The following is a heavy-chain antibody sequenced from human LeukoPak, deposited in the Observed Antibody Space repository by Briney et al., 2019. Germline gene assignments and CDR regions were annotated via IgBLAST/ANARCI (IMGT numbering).Heavy chain of an antibody. D-gene: IGHD3-22*01. CDR1: GGSINSYY. CDR2: IISSSSYI. Sequence: ETLSLTCTVSGGSINSYYWSWIRQPPGKGLEWVSFIISSSSYIYYADSVKGRFTISRDNAKKSLYLQMNSLRAEDTAVYYCARGRYDSRIFDYWGQGTLVTVSS. J-gene: IGHJ4*02. V-gene: IGHV3-21*01. CDR3: ARGRYDSRIFDY.